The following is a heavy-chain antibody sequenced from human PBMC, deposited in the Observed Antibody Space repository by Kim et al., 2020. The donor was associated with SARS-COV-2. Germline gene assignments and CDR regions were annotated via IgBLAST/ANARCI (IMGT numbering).Heavy chain of an antibody. CDR1: GGSFSGYY. CDR2: INHSGST. V-gene: IGHV4-34*01. J-gene: IGHJ4*02. D-gene: IGHD3-16*01. CDR3: AREKIRITIGSRYFDY. Sequence: SETLSLTCAVYGGSFSGYYWSWIRQPPGKGLEWIGEINHSGSTNYNPSLKSRVTISVDTSKNQFSLKLSSVTAADTAVYYCAREKIRITIGSRYFDYWGQGTLVTVSS.